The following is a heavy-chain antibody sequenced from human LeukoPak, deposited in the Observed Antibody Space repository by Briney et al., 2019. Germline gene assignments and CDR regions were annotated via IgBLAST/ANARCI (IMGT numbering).Heavy chain of an antibody. J-gene: IGHJ4*02. CDR2: INPSGGST. CDR3: ARAPLFTMIVVRQYYFDY. Sequence: VASVKVSCKASGYTFTSYYMHWVRQAPGQGLEWMGIINPSGGSTSYAQKFQGRVTMTRDTSTSTVYMELSSLRSEDTAVYHCARAPLFTMIVVRQYYFDYWGQGTLVTVSS. D-gene: IGHD3-22*01. V-gene: IGHV1-46*01. CDR1: GYTFTSYY.